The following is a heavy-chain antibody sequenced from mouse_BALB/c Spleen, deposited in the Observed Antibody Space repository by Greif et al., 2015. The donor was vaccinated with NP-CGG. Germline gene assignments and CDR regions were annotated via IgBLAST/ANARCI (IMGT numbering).Heavy chain of an antibody. CDR3: AIYDGYYCYAMDY. CDR1: GYTFTSYW. Sequence: QVQLQQSGAELVKPGASVKLSCKASGYTFTSYWMHWVKQRPGQGLEWIGEINPSNGRTNYNEKFKSKATLTVGKSSSTAYMQLSSLTSEDSAVYYCAIYDGYYCYAMDYWGQGTSVTVSS. V-gene: IGHV1S81*02. J-gene: IGHJ4*01. CDR2: INPSNGRT. D-gene: IGHD2-3*01.